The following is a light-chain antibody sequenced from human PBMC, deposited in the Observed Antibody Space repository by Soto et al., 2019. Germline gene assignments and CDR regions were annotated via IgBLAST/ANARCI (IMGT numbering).Light chain of an antibody. Sequence: IQMTQSPFSVSASVGDRVTITCRASQGISSWLAWYQQKPGKSPTLLIYKASNLQTGVPPRFSGSGSGTDFTLTISSLQPEDFATYYCQQANSFPITFGQGTRLEIK. CDR3: QQANSFPIT. J-gene: IGKJ5*01. CDR1: QGISSW. V-gene: IGKV1-12*01. CDR2: KAS.